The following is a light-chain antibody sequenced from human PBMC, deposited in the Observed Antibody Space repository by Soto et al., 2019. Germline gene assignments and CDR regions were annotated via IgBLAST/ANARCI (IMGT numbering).Light chain of an antibody. CDR3: QQYESTPPT. V-gene: IGKV4-1*01. CDR1: QSVLYSSNNKNY. CDR2: WAS. J-gene: IGKJ2*01. Sequence: DIVMTQSPDSLAVSLGERATINCKSSQSVLYSSNNKNYLAWYQQRPGQPPKLLIYWASTRESGVPDRFSGRGSGTDFPLTITSLQAEDVAVYYCQQYESTPPTFGPGTKLEIK.